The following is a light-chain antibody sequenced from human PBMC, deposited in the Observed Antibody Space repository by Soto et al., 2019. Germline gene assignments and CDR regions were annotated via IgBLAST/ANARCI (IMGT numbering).Light chain of an antibody. V-gene: IGLV2-14*01. CDR1: SSDVGGYNY. CDR3: SSYTSSSTLV. Sequence: QSALTQPASVSGSPGQSITIYCTGTSSDVGGYNYVSWYQQHPGKAPKLMIYEVSNRPSGVANRFSGSKSGNTASLTISGRQAEDEDDYYCSSYTSSSTLVFGTGTKLTVL. J-gene: IGLJ1*01. CDR2: EVS.